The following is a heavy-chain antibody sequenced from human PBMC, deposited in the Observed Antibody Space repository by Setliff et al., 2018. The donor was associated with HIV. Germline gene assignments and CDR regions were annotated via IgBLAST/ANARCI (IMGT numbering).Heavy chain of an antibody. Sequence: SETLSLTCTVSGGSISNYYWSWIRQPAGKGLEWIGRIQTSGRTNNNPSLKSRVTMSVDTSKNQFSLILTSVTAADTAVYFCARDPGYTSGSTFHFDYWGQGTLVTVSS. CDR3: ARDPGYTSGSTFHFDY. J-gene: IGHJ4*02. D-gene: IGHD5-18*01. CDR2: IQTSGRT. V-gene: IGHV4-4*07. CDR1: GGSISNYY.